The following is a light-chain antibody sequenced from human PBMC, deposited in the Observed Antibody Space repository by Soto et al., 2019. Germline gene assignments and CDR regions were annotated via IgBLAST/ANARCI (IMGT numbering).Light chain of an antibody. CDR1: QSVSSSY. Sequence: IVLTQSPGTLSLSPGERATLSCRASQSVSSSYLAWYQQKPGQAPRLLIYGASSRATGIPDRFSGSGSGTDFTLTISRLEPEDFAVYYCQQYGSSPPEDTFGQGTKLEIK. V-gene: IGKV3-20*01. J-gene: IGKJ2*01. CDR2: GAS. CDR3: QQYGSSPPEDT.